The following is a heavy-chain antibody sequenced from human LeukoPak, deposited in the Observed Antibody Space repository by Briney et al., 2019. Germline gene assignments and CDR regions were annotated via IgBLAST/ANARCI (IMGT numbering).Heavy chain of an antibody. V-gene: IGHV3-66*01. CDR3: ARVGGDHFPHFDY. Sequence: GGSLRLSCAASGFTVSSNYMSWVRQAPGKGLEWVSVIYSGGSTYYADSVKGRFTISRDNSKNALYLQMNSLRAEDTAVYYCARVGGDHFPHFDYWGQGTLVTVSS. J-gene: IGHJ4*02. D-gene: IGHD3-16*01. CDR1: GFTVSSNY. CDR2: IYSGGST.